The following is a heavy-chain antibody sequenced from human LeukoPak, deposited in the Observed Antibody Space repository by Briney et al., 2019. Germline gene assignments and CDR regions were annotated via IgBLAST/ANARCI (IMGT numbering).Heavy chain of an antibody. J-gene: IGHJ4*02. V-gene: IGHV3-23*01. D-gene: IGHD3-22*01. Sequence: PGGSLRLSCAASGFTFSSYAMSWVRQAPGKGLEWVSAISGSGGSTYYADSVKGRFTISRDNSKNTLYLQMNSLRAEDTAVYYCARVSPRMYYYDSSGYYLDYWGQGTLVTVSS. CDR2: ISGSGGST. CDR1: GFTFSSYA. CDR3: ARVSPRMYYYDSSGYYLDY.